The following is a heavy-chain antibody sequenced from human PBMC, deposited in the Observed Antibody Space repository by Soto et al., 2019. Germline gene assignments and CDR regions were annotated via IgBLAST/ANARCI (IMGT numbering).Heavy chain of an antibody. Sequence: SETLSLTCTVSGGSISSYYWSLIRQPPGKGLEWIGCIYYSGSTNYNPSLKSRVTISVDTSKNQFSLKLSSVTAADTAVYYCVVLQRGVVVAAAIPWFDPWGQGTLVTVS. CDR2: IYYSGST. CDR1: GGSISSYY. D-gene: IGHD2-2*02. V-gene: IGHV4-59*01. J-gene: IGHJ5*02. CDR3: VVLQRGVVVAAAIPWFDP.